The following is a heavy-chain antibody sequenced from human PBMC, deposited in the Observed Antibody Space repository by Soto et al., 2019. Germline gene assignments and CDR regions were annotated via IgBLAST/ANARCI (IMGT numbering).Heavy chain of an antibody. J-gene: IGHJ3*02. D-gene: IGHD6-19*01. CDR3: ARDGGSGWYGLSAFDI. V-gene: IGHV1-18*01. CDR2: ISAYNGNT. Sequence: GASVKVSCKASGYTFTSYGISWVRQAPGQGLEWMGWISAYNGNTNYAQKLQGRVTMTTDTSTSTAYMELRSLRSDDTAVYYCARDGGSGWYGLSAFDIWGQGTMVTVSS. CDR1: GYTFTSYG.